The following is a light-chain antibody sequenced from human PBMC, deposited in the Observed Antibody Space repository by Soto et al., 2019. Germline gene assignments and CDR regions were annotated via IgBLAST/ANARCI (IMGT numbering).Light chain of an antibody. V-gene: IGKV3-20*01. CDR3: QQYTGPPTT. CDR2: GAS. J-gene: IGKJ5*01. CDR1: QTVSSNY. Sequence: PATLTLSPGESANLSCRASQTVSSNYLAWCQQRPGQAPRLLIYGASTRAAGIPDRFSGSGSGTDVTLTITCLEPEDSAVYFCQQYTGPPTTFGQGTRLEIK.